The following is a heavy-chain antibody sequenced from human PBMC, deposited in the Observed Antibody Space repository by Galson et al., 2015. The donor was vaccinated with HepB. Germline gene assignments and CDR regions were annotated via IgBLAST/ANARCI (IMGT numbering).Heavy chain of an antibody. J-gene: IGHJ2*01. Sequence: AACKACGYTVTSYDSNWVRQATGQGLEWMGWMNPNSGNTGYAQKFQGKVTMTSNPSISTAYMELSSLTSEDTAMYYGTRGQSDCSSSSCSPSFWYFDLWGRGSVVTVSS. CDR2: MNPNSGNT. V-gene: IGHV1-8*01. CDR1: GYTVTSYD. D-gene: IGHD2-2*01. CDR3: TRGQSDCSSSSCSPSFWYFDL.